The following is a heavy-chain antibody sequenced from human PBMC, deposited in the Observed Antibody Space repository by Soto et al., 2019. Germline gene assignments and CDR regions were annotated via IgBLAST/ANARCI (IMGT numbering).Heavy chain of an antibody. V-gene: IGHV6-1*01. CDR1: WYSFSFDISA. CDR3: AGVNWFRGMDV. CDR2: TYYRSKWYN. J-gene: IGHJ6*04. D-gene: IGHD3-10*01. Sequence: PSQTLSLTCVISWYSFSFDISAFNLIRQSPSRGLEWLGRTYYRSKWYNDYAVSVKIRITINPDTSKNQLSLHLHSVNPEDTAVYYCAGVNWFRGMDVWGNGTQVTXYS.